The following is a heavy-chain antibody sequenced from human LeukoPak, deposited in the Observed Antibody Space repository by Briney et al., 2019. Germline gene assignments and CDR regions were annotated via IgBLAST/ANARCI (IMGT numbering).Heavy chain of an antibody. J-gene: IGHJ4*02. CDR3: AGAPLGGMTTVTAIDY. V-gene: IGHV4-61*02. CDR2: IYTSGST. CDR1: GGSISSGSCY. Sequence: PSQTLSLTCTVSGGSISSGSCYWSWIRQPAGKGLEWLGRIYTSGSTNYNPSLKSRVTISVDTSKNQFSLKLSSVTAADTAVYYCAGAPLGGMTTVTAIDYWGQGTLVTVSS. D-gene: IGHD4-17*01.